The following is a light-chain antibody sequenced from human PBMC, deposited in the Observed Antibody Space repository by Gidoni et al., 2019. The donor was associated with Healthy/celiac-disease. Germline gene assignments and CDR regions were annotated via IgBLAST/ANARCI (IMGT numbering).Light chain of an antibody. CDR2: DAS. CDR3: QQHNSYPLT. Sequence: DNQMNQSPSTLSASVGDRVTITCRASQSISSCLAWYQQKPGKAPKLLIYDASSLESGVPSRFSGSGSGTEFTLTISSLQPDDFATYYCQQHNSYPLTFGRXTKVEIK. V-gene: IGKV1-5*01. CDR1: QSISSC. J-gene: IGKJ4*02.